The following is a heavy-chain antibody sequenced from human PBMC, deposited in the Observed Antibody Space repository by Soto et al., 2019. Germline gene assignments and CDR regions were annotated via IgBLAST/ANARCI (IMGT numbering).Heavy chain of an antibody. D-gene: IGHD6-13*01. Sequence: GGSMKVSFKASGFTFFSSSVQWVRKARGQRLELIGWIVVGSGNTNYAQKFQERVTITRDMSTSTAYMELSSLRSEDTAVYYCAAVTLSYSSSWYPWGQGTLVTVSS. CDR1: GFTFFSSS. CDR3: AAVTLSYSSSWYP. CDR2: IVVGSGNT. V-gene: IGHV1-58*01. J-gene: IGHJ5*02.